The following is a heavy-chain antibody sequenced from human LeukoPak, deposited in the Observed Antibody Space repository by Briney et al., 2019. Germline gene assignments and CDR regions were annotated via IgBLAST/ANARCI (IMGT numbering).Heavy chain of an antibody. J-gene: IGHJ2*01. CDR3: AGAYYVGYSYGRNHCWYFAL. Sequence: PGGSLRLSCAASGFTFSSYEMNWVRQAPRKGLEWVSSISSSSSYIYYADSVKGRFTTSRDNAKNSLYLQMNSLRAEGTAVYYCAGAYYVGYSYGRNHCWYFALWGRGTLVTVSS. CDR2: ISSSSSYI. V-gene: IGHV3-21*01. CDR1: GFTFSSYE. D-gene: IGHD5-18*01.